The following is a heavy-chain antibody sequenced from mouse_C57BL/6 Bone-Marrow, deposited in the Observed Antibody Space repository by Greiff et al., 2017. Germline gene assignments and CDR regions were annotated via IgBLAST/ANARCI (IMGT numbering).Heavy chain of an antibody. V-gene: IGHV1-72*01. CDR2: IDPNSGGT. CDR3: ARWAYLVTTSDAMDY. CDR1: GYTFTSYW. J-gene: IGHJ4*01. Sequence: QVQLQQPGAELVKPGASVKLSCKASGYTFTSYWMHWVKQRPGRGLEWIGRIDPNSGGTKYNEKFKSKATLTVDKPSSTAYMQLSSRTSEDSAVYYCARWAYLVTTSDAMDYWGQGTSVTVSS. D-gene: IGHD2-2*01.